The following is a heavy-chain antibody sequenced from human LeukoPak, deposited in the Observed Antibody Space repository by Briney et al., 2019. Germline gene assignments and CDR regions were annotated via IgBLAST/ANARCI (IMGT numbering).Heavy chain of an antibody. CDR2: IYHSGST. Sequence: PSETLSLTCTVSGYSISSGYYWGWIRQPPGKGLEWIGSIYHSGSTYYNPSLKSRVTISVDTSKNQFSLKLSSVTAADTAVYYCARQVGDYGSGSYRYWGQGTLVTVSS. V-gene: IGHV4-38-2*02. CDR1: GYSISSGYY. J-gene: IGHJ4*02. D-gene: IGHD3-10*01. CDR3: ARQVGDYGSGSYRY.